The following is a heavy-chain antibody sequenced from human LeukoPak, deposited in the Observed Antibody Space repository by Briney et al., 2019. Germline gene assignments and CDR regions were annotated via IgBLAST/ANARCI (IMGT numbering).Heavy chain of an antibody. CDR1: GGSISSGGYS. J-gene: IGHJ4*02. Sequence: MTSQTLSLTCAVSGGSISSGGYSWSWIRQPPGKGLEWIGSIYYSGSTYYNPSLKSRVTISVDTSKNQFSLKLSSVTAADTAVYYCARDVNSSGWPNIDYWGQGTLVTVSS. CDR3: ARDVNSSGWPNIDY. V-gene: IGHV4-30-4*07. CDR2: IYYSGST. D-gene: IGHD6-19*01.